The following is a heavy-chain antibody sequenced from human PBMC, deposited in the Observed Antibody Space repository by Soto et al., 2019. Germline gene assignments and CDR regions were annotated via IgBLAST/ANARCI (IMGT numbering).Heavy chain of an antibody. CDR1: GFPFIDAW. D-gene: IGHD3-16*01. Sequence: EVRLVESGGGSVKPGGSLRLSCAASGFPFIDAWMTWVRQAPGKGLQWIGRIRNNADGGTADLAAPVRGRFSISRDDSKDPLYLHMNSLEIHDTAVYFCSTALRRDSALGAYWGQGTLVSVSS. CDR2: IRNNADGGTA. CDR3: STALRRDSALGAY. V-gene: IGHV3-15*05. J-gene: IGHJ4*02.